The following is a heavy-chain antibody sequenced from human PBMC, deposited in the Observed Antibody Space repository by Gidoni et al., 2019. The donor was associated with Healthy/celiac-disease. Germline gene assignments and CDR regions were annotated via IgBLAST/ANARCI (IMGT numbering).Heavy chain of an antibody. D-gene: IGHD3-22*01. V-gene: IGHV5-51*01. CDR3: ARSGYYYDSSGYYPPTYWFDP. CDR1: GYSFTSYW. Sequence: EVQLVQSGAEVKKPGESLKISCKGSGYSFTSYWIGWVRQMPGKGLEWMGIIYPGDSDTRYSPSFQGQVTISADKSISTAYLQWSSLKASDTAMYYCARSGYYYDSSGYYPPTYWFDPWGQGTLVTVSS. J-gene: IGHJ5*02. CDR2: IYPGDSDT.